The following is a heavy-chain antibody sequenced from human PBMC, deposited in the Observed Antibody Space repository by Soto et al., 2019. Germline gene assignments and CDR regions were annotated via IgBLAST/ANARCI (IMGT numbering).Heavy chain of an antibody. D-gene: IGHD3-22*01. V-gene: IGHV4-59*01. CDR1: GVSISDYF. Sequence: QVELQESGPGLVKPSETLSLACTVSGVSISDYFWGWMRRPPGKGLEWIGYIHYSGKTNHNPSLKSRVTISVDTSKNQVSLKLSSVTAADTAVYYCARNRVPLSDDYDSSGYEGPFDVWSHGTMVSVSS. CDR2: IHYSGKT. CDR3: ARNRVPLSDDYDSSGYEGPFDV. J-gene: IGHJ3*01.